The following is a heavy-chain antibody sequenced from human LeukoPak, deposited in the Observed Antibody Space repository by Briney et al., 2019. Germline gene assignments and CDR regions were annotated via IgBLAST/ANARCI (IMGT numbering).Heavy chain of an antibody. CDR2: IYHSGST. J-gene: IGHJ5*02. Sequence: PSETLSLTCTVSGYSISSGYYWGWIRQPPGKGLEWIGSIYHSGSTYYNPSLKSRVTISVDTSKNQFSLKLSSVTAADTAVYYCARVRGIVVVPAAIKAYNWFDPWGQGTLVTVSS. CDR1: GYSISSGYY. V-gene: IGHV4-38-2*02. D-gene: IGHD2-2*02. CDR3: ARVRGIVVVPAAIKAYNWFDP.